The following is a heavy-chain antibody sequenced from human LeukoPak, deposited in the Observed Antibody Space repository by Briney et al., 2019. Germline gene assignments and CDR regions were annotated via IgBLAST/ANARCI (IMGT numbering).Heavy chain of an antibody. D-gene: IGHD5-24*01. CDR1: GFTFSSYG. CDR3: ARDGVATNDY. Sequence: GGSLRLSCAASGFTFSSYGMHWVRQAPGKGLEWVAFIRYDGSNKYYADSVKGRFTISRDNSKNTLYLQMNSLRAEDTAVYYCARDGVATNDYWGQGTLVTVSS. J-gene: IGHJ4*02. CDR2: IRYDGSNK. V-gene: IGHV3-30*02.